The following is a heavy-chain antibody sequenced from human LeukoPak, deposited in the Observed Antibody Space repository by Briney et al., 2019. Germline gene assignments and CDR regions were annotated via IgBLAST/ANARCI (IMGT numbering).Heavy chain of an antibody. V-gene: IGHV4-4*02. CDR2: IYLSGGT. CDR3: SRESGAFSPFGY. J-gene: IGHJ4*02. Sequence: PSGTLSLTCGVSGGSLISTNWWSWVRQPPGQGLEWIGEIYLSGGTNYNPSLKGRFTMSLDRSKNHLSLTLTSVAAADTAVYYCSRESGAFSPFGYWGQGTLVTVSS. CDR1: GGSLISTNW. D-gene: IGHD1-26*01.